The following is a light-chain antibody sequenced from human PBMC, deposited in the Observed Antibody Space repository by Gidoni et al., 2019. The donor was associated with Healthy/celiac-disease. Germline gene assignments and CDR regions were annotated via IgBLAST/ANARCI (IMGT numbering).Light chain of an antibody. CDR3: QQYYSTPYT. Sequence: DIVMTQSPDSLAVSLGERATINCKSSQSVLYSSNNKNYLAGYQQKQGQPPKLLIYWASTRESGVPDRFSGSGSGSDFTLTISSLQAEDVAVYYCQQYYSTPYTFGQGTKLEIK. V-gene: IGKV4-1*01. CDR1: QSVLYSSNNKNY. CDR2: WAS. J-gene: IGKJ2*01.